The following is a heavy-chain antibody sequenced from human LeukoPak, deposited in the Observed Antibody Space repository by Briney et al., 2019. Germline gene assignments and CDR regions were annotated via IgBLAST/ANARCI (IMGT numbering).Heavy chain of an antibody. CDR1: GSGFSFSSYA. D-gene: IGHD5-18*01. Sequence: GGSLRLACAASGSGFSFSSYAMSWVRQAPGKGLEWVSGISGSGDSTHYADSVKGRFTISRDNSKNTLFLQMSSLRVEDTAVYYCARGYSNLAYWGQGTLVTVSS. J-gene: IGHJ4*02. V-gene: IGHV3-23*01. CDR2: ISGSGDST. CDR3: ARGYSNLAY.